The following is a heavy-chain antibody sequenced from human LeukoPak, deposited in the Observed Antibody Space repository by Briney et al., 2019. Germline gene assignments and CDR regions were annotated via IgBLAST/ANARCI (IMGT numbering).Heavy chain of an antibody. J-gene: IGHJ4*02. CDR1: GGSISSYY. CDR2: INHSGST. D-gene: IGHD3-22*01. Sequence: SETLSLTCTVSGGSISSYYWSWIRQPPGKGLEWIGEINHSGSTNYNPSLKSRVTISVDTSKNQFSLKLSSVTAADTAVYYCARRGAYYDSTRFGYWGQGTLVTVSS. CDR3: ARRGAYYDSTRFGY. V-gene: IGHV4-34*01.